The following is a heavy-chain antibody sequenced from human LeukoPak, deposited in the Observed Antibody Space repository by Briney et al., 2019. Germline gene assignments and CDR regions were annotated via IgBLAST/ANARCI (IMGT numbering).Heavy chain of an antibody. CDR3: ARLTYSSSPIRH. Sequence: PSETLSLTCAVYGGSFSGYYWSWIRQPPGKGLEWIGEINHSGSTNYNPSLKSRVTISVDTSKNQFSLKLSSVTAADTAVYYCARLTYSSSPIRHWGQGTLVTVSS. J-gene: IGHJ1*01. CDR1: GGSFSGYY. D-gene: IGHD6-13*01. V-gene: IGHV4-34*01. CDR2: INHSGST.